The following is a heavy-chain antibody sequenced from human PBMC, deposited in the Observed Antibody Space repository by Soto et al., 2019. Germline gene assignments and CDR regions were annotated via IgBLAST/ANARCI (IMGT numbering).Heavy chain of an antibody. CDR3: ARGGVY. CDR1: GFTFSSHE. D-gene: IGHD2-8*01. V-gene: IGHV3-48*03. CDR2: ISGSGSTI. J-gene: IGHJ1*01. Sequence: GGSLRLSCEATGFTFSSHEMNWIRQTPGKRLEWIAKISGSGSTINYADSVKGRFTISRDNVQRPLHLQMDSLRVEDTGVYYCARGGVYWGRGTLVTVSS.